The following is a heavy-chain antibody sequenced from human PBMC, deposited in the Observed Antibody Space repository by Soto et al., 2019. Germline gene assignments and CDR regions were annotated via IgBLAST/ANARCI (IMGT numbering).Heavy chain of an antibody. CDR3: ARDKLAYSSNWYNWFDP. CDR1: GFTFSSYS. D-gene: IGHD6-13*01. Sequence: GGSLRLSCAASGFTFSSYSMNWVRQAPGKGLEWVSFISSSNSYIYYADSVKGRFTISRDNAKNSLYLQMNSLRVEDTAVYYCARDKLAYSSNWYNWFDPWGQGTLVTVS. CDR2: ISSSNSYI. V-gene: IGHV3-21*01. J-gene: IGHJ5*02.